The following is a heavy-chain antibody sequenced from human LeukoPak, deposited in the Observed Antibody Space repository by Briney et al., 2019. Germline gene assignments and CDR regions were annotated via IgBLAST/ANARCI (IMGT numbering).Heavy chain of an antibody. V-gene: IGHV4-39*01. CDR2: IYYSGST. J-gene: IGHJ4*02. Sequence: SETLSLTCTVSGGSISSSSYYWGWIRQPPGKGLEWIGSIYYSGSTYYNPSLKSRVTISVDTSKNQFSLKLSSVTAADTAVYYRARQEVAGTGVYFDYWGQGTLVTVSS. D-gene: IGHD6-19*01. CDR3: ARQEVAGTGVYFDY. CDR1: GGSISSSSYY.